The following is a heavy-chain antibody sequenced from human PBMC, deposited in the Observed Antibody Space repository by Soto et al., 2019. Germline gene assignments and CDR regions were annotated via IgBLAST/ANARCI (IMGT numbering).Heavy chain of an antibody. J-gene: IGHJ4*02. CDR3: ARDRLPLVTFGNTPNFDY. Sequence: GGSLRLSCAASGFTFSSYGMHWVRQAPGKGLEWVSAISGSGGSTYYADSVKGRFTISRDNAKNSLYLQMNSLRAEDTAVYYCARDRLPLVTFGNTPNFDYWGQGTRVTVSS. D-gene: IGHD3-16*01. CDR2: ISGSGGST. V-gene: IGHV3-NL1*01. CDR1: GFTFSSYG.